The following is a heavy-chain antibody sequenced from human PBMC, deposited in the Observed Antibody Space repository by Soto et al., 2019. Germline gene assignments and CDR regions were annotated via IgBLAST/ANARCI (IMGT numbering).Heavy chain of an antibody. J-gene: IGHJ4*02. V-gene: IGHV3-23*01. CDR2: ISGSGGST. CDR1: GFTFSIFA. D-gene: IGHD7-27*01. Sequence: PXVSLRLSCAASGFTFSIFAMSWVRQSPGKGLEWVSTISGSGGSTYYADAVKGRFTISRDNSMGTLYLQMKSLRVEDTAIYYCAKEVSLGSTVDLGYWGQGALVTVSS. CDR3: AKEVSLGSTVDLGY.